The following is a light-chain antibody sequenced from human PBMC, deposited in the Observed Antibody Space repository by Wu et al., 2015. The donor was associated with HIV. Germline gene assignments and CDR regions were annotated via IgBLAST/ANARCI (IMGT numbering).Light chain of an antibody. Sequence: EIVLTQSPATLSLSPGERATLSCRASQSVSSYLTWYQQKPGQAPRLLIYDATNRATGIPDRFSGSGSGTDFTLTISSLEPEDFAVYYCQQRRNWPLTFGGGTKVEIK. CDR1: QSVSSY. V-gene: IGKV3-11*01. J-gene: IGKJ4*01. CDR3: QQRRNWPLT. CDR2: DAT.